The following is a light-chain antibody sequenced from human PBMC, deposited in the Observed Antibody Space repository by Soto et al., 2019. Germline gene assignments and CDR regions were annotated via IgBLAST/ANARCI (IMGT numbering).Light chain of an antibody. CDR2: AAS. Sequence: EIVLTQSPGNLSLSPGERVTLSCRASEFLSSSYLVWYQQKPGQAPRLLIYAASRRATGIPDRFSGSGSATEYTLTINTLEPEDFAVYYCKQQGTFGQGTKLEIK. J-gene: IGKJ2*01. CDR3: KQQGT. CDR1: EFLSSSY. V-gene: IGKV3-20*01.